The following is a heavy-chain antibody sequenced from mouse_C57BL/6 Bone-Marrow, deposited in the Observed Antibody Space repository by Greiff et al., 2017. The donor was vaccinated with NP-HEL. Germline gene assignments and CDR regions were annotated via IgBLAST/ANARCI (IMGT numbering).Heavy chain of an antibody. D-gene: IGHD2-3*01. Sequence: EVKVEESGGGLVQPGGSMKLSCVASGFTFSNYWMNWVRQSPVKGLEWVAQIRLKSDTYASHYAESVKGRFTISRDDSKSSVYLQMNNLRAEDTGIYYCTHGYYVFDYWGQGTTLTVSS. CDR2: IRLKSDTYAS. CDR3: THGYYVFDY. V-gene: IGHV6-3*01. J-gene: IGHJ2*01. CDR1: GFTFSNYW.